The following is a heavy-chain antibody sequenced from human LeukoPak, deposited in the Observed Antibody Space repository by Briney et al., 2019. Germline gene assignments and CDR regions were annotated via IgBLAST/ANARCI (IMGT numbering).Heavy chain of an antibody. D-gene: IGHD3-22*01. J-gene: IGHJ3*02. V-gene: IGHV1-24*01. CDR3: ATPYRPYYYDSSGYYCNAFDI. CDR2: FDPEDGET. Sequence: ASVKVSCKVSGYTLTELSMHWVRQAPGKVLEWMGGFDPEDGETIYAQKFQGRVTMTEDTSTDTAYMELSSLRSGDTAVYYCATPYRPYYYDSSGYYCNAFDIWGQGTMVTVSS. CDR1: GYTLTELS.